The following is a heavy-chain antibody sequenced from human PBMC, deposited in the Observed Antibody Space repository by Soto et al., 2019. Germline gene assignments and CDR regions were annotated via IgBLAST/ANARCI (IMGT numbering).Heavy chain of an antibody. D-gene: IGHD5-18*01. J-gene: IGHJ5*02. CDR3: AHSPSYGYWFDP. CDR2: IYWDDDK. Sequence: GLDLEWLALIYWDDDKRYSPSLKSRLTITKDTSKNQVVLTMTNMDPVDTATYYCAHSPSYGYWFDPWGQGTLVTVSS. V-gene: IGHV2-5*02.